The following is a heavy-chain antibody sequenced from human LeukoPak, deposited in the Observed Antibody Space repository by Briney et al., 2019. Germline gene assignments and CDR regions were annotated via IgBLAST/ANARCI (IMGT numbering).Heavy chain of an antibody. CDR3: ARVFYDSSGYQTYYYYYYMDV. J-gene: IGHJ6*03. D-gene: IGHD3-22*01. CDR2: IYYSGST. Sequence: SETLSLTCTVSGDSISSRSYYWGWIRQPPGKGLEWIGSIYYSGSTNYNPSLKSRVTISVDTSKNQFSLKLSSVTAADTAVYYCARVFYDSSGYQTYYYYYYMDVWGKGTTVTISS. CDR1: GDSISSRSYY. V-gene: IGHV4-39*07.